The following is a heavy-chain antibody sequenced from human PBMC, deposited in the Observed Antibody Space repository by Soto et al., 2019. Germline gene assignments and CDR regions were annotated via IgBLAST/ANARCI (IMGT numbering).Heavy chain of an antibody. CDR1: GFTFSSYG. CDR3: ARELERTGYYYGMDV. V-gene: IGHV3-30*03. CDR2: ISYDGSNK. J-gene: IGHJ6*02. D-gene: IGHD1-1*01. Sequence: PGGSLRLSCAASGFTFSSYGMHWVRQAPGKGLEWVAVISYDGSNKYYADSVKGRFTISRDNSKNTLYLQMNSLRAEDTAVYYCARELERTGYYYGMDVWGQGTTVTVSS.